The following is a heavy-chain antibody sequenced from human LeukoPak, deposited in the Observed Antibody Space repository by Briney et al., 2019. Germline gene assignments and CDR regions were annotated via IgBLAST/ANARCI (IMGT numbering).Heavy chain of an antibody. D-gene: IGHD3-22*01. Sequence: ASVKVSCKASGYTFTSYGISWVRQAPGQGLEWMGWISAYNGNTNYAQKLQGRVTMTTDTSTSTAYMELRSLRSDDAAVYYCARVRVIVVVTAFDYWGQGTLVTVSS. V-gene: IGHV1-18*01. J-gene: IGHJ4*02. CDR1: GYTFTSYG. CDR3: ARVRVIVVVTAFDY. CDR2: ISAYNGNT.